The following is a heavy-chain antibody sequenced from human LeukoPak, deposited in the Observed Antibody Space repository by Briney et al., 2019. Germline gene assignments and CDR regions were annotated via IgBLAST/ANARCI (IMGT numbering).Heavy chain of an antibody. J-gene: IGHJ6*03. V-gene: IGHV4-39*07. CDR2: IYYSGST. CDR3: ARVRSYIYYYYYMDV. Sequence: SETLSLTCTVSGGSISSSSYYWGWIRQPPGKGLEWIGSIYYSGSTYYNPSLKSRVTISVDTSKNQFSLKLSSVTAADTAVYYCARVRSYIYYYYYMDVWGKGTTVTASS. D-gene: IGHD1-26*01. CDR1: GGSISSSSYY.